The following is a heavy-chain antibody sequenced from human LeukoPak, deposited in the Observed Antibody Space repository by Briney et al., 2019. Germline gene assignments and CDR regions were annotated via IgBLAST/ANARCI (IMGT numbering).Heavy chain of an antibody. CDR1: GFTFSSYA. CDR2: ITATSSST. V-gene: IGHV3-23*01. J-gene: IGHJ4*02. CDR3: TRGGVDY. Sequence: GGSLRLSCAASGFTFSSYAMSWVRQAPGKGLEWVSAITATSSSTYDADSVKGRFTISRDNAKNTLYPQMNSLGAEDTAVYYCTRGGVDYWGQGTLVTVSS.